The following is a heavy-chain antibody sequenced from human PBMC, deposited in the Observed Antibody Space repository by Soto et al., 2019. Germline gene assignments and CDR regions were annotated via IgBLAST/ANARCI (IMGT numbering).Heavy chain of an antibody. J-gene: IGHJ2*01. D-gene: IGHD1-1*01. CDR3: GKGREVTQRALESTLI. Sequence: GGSLRLSCAASGFTFINYAMSWVRQAPGKGPEWVSTITKSGSRTYDVDSVKGRFTISRDNSKNTLFLQMNSLRVEDTGIYYCGKGREVTQRALESTLIRGR. CDR1: GFTFINYA. CDR2: ITKSGSRT. V-gene: IGHV3-23*01.